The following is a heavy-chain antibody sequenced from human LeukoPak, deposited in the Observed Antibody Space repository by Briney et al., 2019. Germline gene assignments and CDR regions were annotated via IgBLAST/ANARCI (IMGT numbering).Heavy chain of an antibody. D-gene: IGHD3-10*01. CDR1: GGTFSSYA. V-gene: IGHV1-69*04. Sequence: ASVKVSCKASGGTFSSYAISWVRQAPGQGLEWMGRIIPILGIANYAQKLQGRVTMTTDTSTSTAYMELRSLRSDDTAVYYCARDPSRGPYLRDYWGQGTLVTVSS. CDR2: IIPILGIA. CDR3: ARDPSRGPYLRDY. J-gene: IGHJ4*02.